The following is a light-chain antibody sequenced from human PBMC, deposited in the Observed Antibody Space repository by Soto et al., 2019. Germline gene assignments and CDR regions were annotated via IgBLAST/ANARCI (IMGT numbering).Light chain of an antibody. CDR1: QSVSTY. V-gene: IGKV3-11*01. J-gene: IGKJ4*01. CDR3: QQRSHWPPLT. Sequence: EIMLTQSPATLSLSPGERATLSCRASQSVSTYLACYQQKPGQAPRLLIYDASNRATGIPARFSGSGSGTDFTLTITSLEAEDTAVYYCQQRSHWPPLTFGGGTKVEIK. CDR2: DAS.